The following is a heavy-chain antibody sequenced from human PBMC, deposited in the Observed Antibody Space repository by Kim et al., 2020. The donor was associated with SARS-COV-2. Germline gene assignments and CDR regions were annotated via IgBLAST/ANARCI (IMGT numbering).Heavy chain of an antibody. Sequence: GGSLRLSCAASGFTFSSYAMSWVRQAPGKGLEWVSAISGSGGSTYYADSVKGRFTISRDNSKNTLYLQMNSLRAEDTAVYYCAKLDQVVPAAIFTRRRYFDLWGRGTLVTVSS. CDR3: AKLDQVVPAAIFTRRRYFDL. CDR1: GFTFSSYA. J-gene: IGHJ2*01. CDR2: ISGSGGST. D-gene: IGHD2-2*01. V-gene: IGHV3-23*01.